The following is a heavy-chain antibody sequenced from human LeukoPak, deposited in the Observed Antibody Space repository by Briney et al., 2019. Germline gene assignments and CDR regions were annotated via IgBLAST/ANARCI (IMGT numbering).Heavy chain of an antibody. D-gene: IGHD5-18*01. CDR3: VKDFDVDTAIISYFDC. J-gene: IGHJ4*02. CDR1: GFTFSNYA. CDR2: ISGSGGYT. V-gene: IGHV3-23*01. Sequence: GGSLRLSCAASGFTFSNYAMSWVRQAPGKGLEWVSAISGSGGYTYYADSVKGRFTISRDNSKNTLYLQMNSLKAEDTAVYFCVKDFDVDTAIISYFDCWGQGTLVTVSS.